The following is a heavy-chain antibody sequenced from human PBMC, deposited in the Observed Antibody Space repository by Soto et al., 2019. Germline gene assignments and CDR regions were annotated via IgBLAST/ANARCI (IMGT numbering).Heavy chain of an antibody. J-gene: IGHJ6*02. CDR2: VHDSWGH. CDR3: ARQGFGALHGLVDA. V-gene: IGHV4-59*08. Sequence: QVPLQESGPGLVKPSETLSLSCTVSGGSISSYYWSWIRQTPGKGLEWIGYVHDSWGHNYNPSLKSRVAISLDTSKRQFSLKLTSVTATDTAVYYCARQGFGALHGLVDAWGQGTTVTVSS. D-gene: IGHD3-10*01. CDR1: GGSISSYY.